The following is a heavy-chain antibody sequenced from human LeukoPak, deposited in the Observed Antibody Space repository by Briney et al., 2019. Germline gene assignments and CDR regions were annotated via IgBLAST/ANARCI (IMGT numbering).Heavy chain of an antibody. V-gene: IGHV3-21*01. CDR2: ISSSSSYI. CDR1: GFTLSSYS. D-gene: IGHD2-15*01. CDR3: ARGYCSGGSCSTFDI. Sequence: GGSLRLSCAASGFTLSSYSMNWVRQAPGKGLEWVSSISSSSSYIYYADSVKGRFTISRDNAKNSLYLQMNSLRAEDTAVYYCARGYCSGGSCSTFDIWGQGTMVTVSS. J-gene: IGHJ3*02.